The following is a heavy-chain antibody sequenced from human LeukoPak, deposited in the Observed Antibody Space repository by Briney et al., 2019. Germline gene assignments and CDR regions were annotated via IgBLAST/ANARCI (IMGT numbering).Heavy chain of an antibody. Sequence: GGSLRLSCAPSGFTFSSYAMSWVRQAPGKGLEWVSAISGSGGSTYYADSVKGRFTISRDNSKNTQYLQMNSLRAEDTAVYYCASTPEVRGFCNWFDPWGQGTLVTVSS. V-gene: IGHV3-23*01. J-gene: IGHJ5*02. CDR3: ASTPEVRGFCNWFDP. CDR2: ISGSGGST. D-gene: IGHD3-10*01. CDR1: GFTFSSYA.